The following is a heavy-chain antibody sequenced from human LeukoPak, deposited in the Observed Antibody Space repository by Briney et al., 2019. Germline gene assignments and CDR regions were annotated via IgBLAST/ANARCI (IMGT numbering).Heavy chain of an antibody. J-gene: IGHJ4*02. CDR2: IKQDGSEK. CDR1: GFTFSSYW. CDR3: ARCPYDSSGYYSVPSHFDY. V-gene: IGHV3-7*01. Sequence: GGSLRLSCAASGFTFSSYWMTWVRQAPGKGLEWVANIKQDGSEKYYVDSVKGRFSISRDNAKNSLCLQMNSLSAEDTAVYYCARCPYDSSGYYSVPSHFDYWGQGTLATVSS. D-gene: IGHD3-22*01.